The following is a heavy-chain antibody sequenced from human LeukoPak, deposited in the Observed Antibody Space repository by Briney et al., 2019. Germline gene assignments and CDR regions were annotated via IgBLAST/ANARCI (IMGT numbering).Heavy chain of an antibody. V-gene: IGHV1-46*01. Sequence: ASVKVSCKASGYTFTSYYMHWVRQATGQGLEWMGLINPSGGSTSYAQKFQGRVTMTRDTSTSTVYMELSSLRSEDTAVYYCARDQGYYDSSGYYTPPRYYFDYWGQGTLVTVSS. CDR2: INPSGGST. CDR3: ARDQGYYDSSGYYTPPRYYFDY. J-gene: IGHJ4*02. D-gene: IGHD3-22*01. CDR1: GYTFTSYY.